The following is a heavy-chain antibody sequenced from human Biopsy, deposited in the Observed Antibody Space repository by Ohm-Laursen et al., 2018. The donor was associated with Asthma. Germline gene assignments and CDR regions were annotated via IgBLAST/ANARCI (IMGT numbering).Heavy chain of an antibody. D-gene: IGHD4-17*01. J-gene: IGHJ4*02. Sequence: GSSVKVPCKISGYSLTDLSMHWVRQAPGQGLEWMGGHDHEEGGTVNAWRFQGRVTITEDTSTDTAYMELSSLSSDDTAVYYCASDFPKDYVRYNFQFWGQGTLVTVSS. CDR1: GYSLTDLS. CDR2: HDHEEGGT. V-gene: IGHV1-24*01. CDR3: ASDFPKDYVRYNFQF.